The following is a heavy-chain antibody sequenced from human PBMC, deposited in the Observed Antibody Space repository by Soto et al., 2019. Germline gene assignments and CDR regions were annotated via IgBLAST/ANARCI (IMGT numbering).Heavy chain of an antibody. CDR3: ARDQPGYSYGYGLGY. CDR2: ISSSSSYI. J-gene: IGHJ4*02. Sequence: EVQLVESGGGLVKPGGSLRLSCAASRFTFSSYSMNWVRQAPGKVLEWVSSISSSSSYIYYADSVKGRFTISRDNAKNSLYLQMNSLRAEDTAVYYCARDQPGYSYGYGLGYWGQGTLVTVSS. V-gene: IGHV3-21*01. CDR1: RFTFSSYS. D-gene: IGHD5-18*01.